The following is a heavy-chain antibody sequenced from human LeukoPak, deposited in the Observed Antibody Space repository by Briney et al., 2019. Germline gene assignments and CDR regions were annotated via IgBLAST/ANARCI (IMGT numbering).Heavy chain of an antibody. D-gene: IGHD6-13*01. CDR2: ISGSGGGT. J-gene: IGHJ4*02. V-gene: IGHV3-23*01. CDR1: GFTFSSYA. CDR3: AKDPRRYSRTGGYFDY. Sequence: GGSLRLSCAASGFTFSSYAMSWVRQAPGKGLEWVSAISGSGGGTYYADSVKGRFTISRDNSKNALYLQMNSLRAEDTAVYYCAKDPRRYSRTGGYFDYWGQGTLVTVSS.